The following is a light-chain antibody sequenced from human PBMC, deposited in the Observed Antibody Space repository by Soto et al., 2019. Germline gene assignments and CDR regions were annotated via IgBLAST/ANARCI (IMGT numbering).Light chain of an antibody. V-gene: IGLV1-40*01. CDR2: GNN. Sequence: QSVLTQPPSVSGAPGQRVTISCTGSTSNLGAAFDVHWYQQVPGTAPKLLIYGNNRRPSGVPDRFSGSKSGTSASLAITGLQAADEADYYCQSFDSSLSGAVFGGGTQLTVL. CDR1: TSNLGAAFD. J-gene: IGLJ2*01. CDR3: QSFDSSLSGAV.